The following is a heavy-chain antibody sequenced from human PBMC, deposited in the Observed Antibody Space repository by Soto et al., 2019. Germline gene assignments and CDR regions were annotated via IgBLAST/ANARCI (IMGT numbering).Heavy chain of an antibody. CDR1: GFTFDDYA. Sequence: PGGSLRLSCAASGFTFDDYAMHWVRQAPGKGLEWVSGISWNSGIIDYADSVKGRSTISRDNAKNSLYLQMNSLRAEDTAVFYCARDPDLLVAHYFDCWGQGTLVTVSS. V-gene: IGHV3-9*01. CDR3: ARDPDLLVAHYFDC. D-gene: IGHD2-15*01. J-gene: IGHJ4*02. CDR2: ISWNSGII.